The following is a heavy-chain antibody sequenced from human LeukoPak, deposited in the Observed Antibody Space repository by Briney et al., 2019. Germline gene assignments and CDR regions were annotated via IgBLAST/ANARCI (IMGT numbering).Heavy chain of an antibody. CDR3: ARDRAVYSDSRGYYPDAFDI. CDR2: ISSRSNYI. V-gene: IGHV3-21*01. J-gene: IGHJ3*02. D-gene: IGHD3-22*01. Sequence: GGSLRLSCAASGFTFSSYNMNWVRQAPGKGLEWVSSISSRSNYIYLADSLKGRFTISRDNAKNSLYLQMNSLRAEDTAMYYCARDRAVYSDSRGYYPDAFDIWGQGTMVTVSS. CDR1: GFTFSSYN.